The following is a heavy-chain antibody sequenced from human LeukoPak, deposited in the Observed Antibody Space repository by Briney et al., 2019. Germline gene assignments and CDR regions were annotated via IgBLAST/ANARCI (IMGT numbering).Heavy chain of an antibody. J-gene: IGHJ4*02. Sequence: SETLSLTCTVSGGSISSSSYYWGWIRQPPGKGLEWIGSIYYSGSTYYKPSLKSRVTISVDTSKNQFSLKLSSVTAADTAVYYCARDLAVTTSGWGQGTLVTVSS. CDR1: GGSISSSSYY. D-gene: IGHD4-17*01. CDR2: IYYSGST. V-gene: IGHV4-39*07. CDR3: ARDLAVTTSG.